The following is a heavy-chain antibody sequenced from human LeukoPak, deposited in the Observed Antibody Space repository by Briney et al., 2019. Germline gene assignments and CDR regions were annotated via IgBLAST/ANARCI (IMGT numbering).Heavy chain of an antibody. Sequence: GGSLRLSCAASGFTFSDYYMSWIRQAPGKGLEWVSYISSSGSTIYYADSVKGRFTISRDNAKNSLYLQMNSLRAEDTAVYYCARVYCSVVVAATRGCYFDSWGQGTLVTVSS. D-gene: IGHD2-15*01. CDR2: ISSSGSTI. J-gene: IGHJ4*02. V-gene: IGHV3-11*01. CDR3: ARVYCSVVVAATRGCYFDS. CDR1: GFTFSDYY.